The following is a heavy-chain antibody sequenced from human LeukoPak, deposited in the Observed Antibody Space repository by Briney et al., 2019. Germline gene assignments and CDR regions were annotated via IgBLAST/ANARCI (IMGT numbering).Heavy chain of an antibody. D-gene: IGHD6-19*01. CDR1: GGPISGYY. J-gene: IGHJ4*02. CDR2: IYYSGTT. CDR3: ARGRYSSGWYLGYYFDY. V-gene: IGHV4-59*12. Sequence: SETLSLTCTLSGGPISGYYWSWIRQSPGKGLEWIGYIYYSGTTNYNPSLESRVTISVDTSKNQFSLKLSSVTAADTAVYYCARGRYSSGWYLGYYFDYWGQGTLVTVSS.